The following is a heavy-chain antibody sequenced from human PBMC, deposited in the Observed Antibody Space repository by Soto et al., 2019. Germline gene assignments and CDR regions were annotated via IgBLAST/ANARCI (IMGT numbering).Heavy chain of an antibody. CDR3: AKAVGSYGNFDY. CDR2: ISWNSGSI. CDR1: GFTFDDCA. Sequence: EVQLVESGGGLVQPGRSLRLSCATSGFTFDDCAMHWVRQAPGKGLEWVSRISWNSGSIGYADSVKGRFTISRDNAKNSLYLQMNSLRAADTALYYCAKAVGSYGNFDYWGQGTLVTVSS. V-gene: IGHV3-9*01. J-gene: IGHJ4*02. D-gene: IGHD5-18*01.